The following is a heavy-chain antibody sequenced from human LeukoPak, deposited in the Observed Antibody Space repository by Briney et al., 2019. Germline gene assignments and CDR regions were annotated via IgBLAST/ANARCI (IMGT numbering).Heavy chain of an antibody. D-gene: IGHD2-15*01. J-gene: IGHJ5*02. CDR2: ISAYNGNT. V-gene: IGHV1-18*01. Sequence: ASVKVSCKASGYTFTSYGISWVRQAPGQGLEWMGRISAYNGNTNYAQKLQGRVTMTTDTSTSTAYMELRSLRSDDTAVYYCARDRLLGKNNWFDPWGQGTLVTVSS. CDR1: GYTFTSYG. CDR3: ARDRLLGKNNWFDP.